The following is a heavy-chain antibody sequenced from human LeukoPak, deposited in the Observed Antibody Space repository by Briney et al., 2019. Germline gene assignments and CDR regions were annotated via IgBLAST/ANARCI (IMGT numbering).Heavy chain of an antibody. Sequence: PGGSLRLSCAASGFTFSKFAMHWVRQAPGKGLEWVAFIRSDGSDKYYADSVKGRFTISRDNSNNTLCLQMNSLRPADTAVYYCAKADFGVIVSNPDYWGQGTLVTVSP. V-gene: IGHV3-30*02. CDR1: GFTFSKFA. D-gene: IGHD3-3*01. J-gene: IGHJ4*02. CDR2: IRSDGSDK. CDR3: AKADFGVIVSNPDY.